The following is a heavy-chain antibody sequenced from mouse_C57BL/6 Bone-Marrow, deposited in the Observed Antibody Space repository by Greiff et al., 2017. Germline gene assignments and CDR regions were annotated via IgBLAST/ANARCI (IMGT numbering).Heavy chain of an antibody. J-gene: IGHJ3*01. Sequence: EVQLQQPGPELVKPGASVKIPCKASGYTFTDYYMDWVKQSHGKSLEWIGDINPNNGGTIYNQKFKGKATLTVDKSSSTAYMELRSLTSEETAVYDCARWDLAYWCQGTLVTVSA. CDR2: INPNNGGT. D-gene: IGHD4-1*01. CDR3: ARWDLAY. CDR1: GYTFTDYY. V-gene: IGHV1-18*01.